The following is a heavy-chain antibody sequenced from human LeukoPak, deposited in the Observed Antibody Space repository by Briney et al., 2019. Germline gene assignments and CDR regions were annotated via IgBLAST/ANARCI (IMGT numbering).Heavy chain of an antibody. CDR2: INPTGGST. CDR3: ARAYDFPDY. CDR1: GYTFPSYF. Sequence: GASVKVSCKASGYTFPSYFMHWVRQAPGQGLEWMGIINPTGGSTTYAQKFQGRVTMTRDTSTSTVYMELSSLRSEDTAVYYCARAYDFPDYWGQGTLVTVSS. J-gene: IGHJ4*02. V-gene: IGHV1-46*01. D-gene: IGHD3-3*01.